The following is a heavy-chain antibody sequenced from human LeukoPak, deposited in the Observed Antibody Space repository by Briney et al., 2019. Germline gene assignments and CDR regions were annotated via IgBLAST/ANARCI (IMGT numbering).Heavy chain of an antibody. CDR3: ARDQTGDGFDC. Sequence: ASVKASCKASGYTFTGYYLNWVRQAPGQGLEWMGWINPNTGATNYAQKFQGRITMTRGTSISTVYMELSRLRSDDTAVYYCARDQTGDGFDCWGQGTLVTVSS. V-gene: IGHV1-2*02. D-gene: IGHD7-27*01. CDR1: GYTFTGYY. CDR2: INPNTGAT. J-gene: IGHJ4*02.